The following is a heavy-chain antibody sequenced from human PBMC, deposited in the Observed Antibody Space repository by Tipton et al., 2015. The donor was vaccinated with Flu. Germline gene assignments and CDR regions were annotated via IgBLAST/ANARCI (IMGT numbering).Heavy chain of an antibody. CDR3: ARQVGSLRRGVSFFDNGMDV. V-gene: IGHV4-31*03. CDR1: GGSISSGGAY. D-gene: IGHD3-10*01. CDR2: IFHSGIT. Sequence: TLSLTCNVSGGSISSGGAYWSWIRQHQGKGLEWVGNIFHSGITKYSPSLKSRVTISLDESKNQLSLRITALTAADTAVYYCARQVGSLRRGVSFFDNGMDVWGQGAAVTVSS. J-gene: IGHJ6*02.